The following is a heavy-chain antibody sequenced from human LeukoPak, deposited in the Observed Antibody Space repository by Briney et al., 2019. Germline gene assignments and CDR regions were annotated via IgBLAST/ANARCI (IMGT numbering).Heavy chain of an antibody. Sequence: SETLSLTCTVSGDSTRRYYWSWIRQPAGKGLEGIGRLYSSGSTTYNPSLKSRVTMSMDTTKNQVSLKLISVTSADTAVYYCARYRGVRGLEGYYFDYWGQGIQVIVSS. J-gene: IGHJ4*02. V-gene: IGHV4-4*07. CDR2: LYSSGST. D-gene: IGHD3-10*01. CDR1: GDSTRRYY. CDR3: ARYRGVRGLEGYYFDY.